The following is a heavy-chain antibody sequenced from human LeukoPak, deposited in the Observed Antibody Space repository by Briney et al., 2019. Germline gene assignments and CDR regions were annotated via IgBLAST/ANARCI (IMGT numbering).Heavy chain of an antibody. CDR2: IYYSGST. J-gene: IGHJ5*02. CDR3: ARDVVVAAQTYNWFDL. CDR1: GGSISSGDYY. V-gene: IGHV4-30-4*01. Sequence: SETLSLTCTVSGGSISSGDYYWSWIRQPPGKGLEWIEYIYYSGSTYYNPSLKSRVTISVDTSKNQFSLKLSSVTAADTAVYYCARDVVVAAQTYNWFDLWGQGTLVTVSS. D-gene: IGHD2-15*01.